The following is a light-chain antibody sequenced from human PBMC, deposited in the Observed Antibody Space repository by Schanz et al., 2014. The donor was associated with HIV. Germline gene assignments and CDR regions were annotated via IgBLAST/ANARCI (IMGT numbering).Light chain of an antibody. CDR3: QQYGSSPL. Sequence: EIVMTQSPATLSVSPGERATLSCRASQSVSSNLAWYQQKPGQAPRLLIYGASTRATGIPARFSGSGSGTDFTLTISSLEPEDIAVYYCQQYGSSPLFGQGTKVEIK. CDR2: GAS. J-gene: IGKJ1*01. CDR1: QSVSSN. V-gene: IGKV3-15*01.